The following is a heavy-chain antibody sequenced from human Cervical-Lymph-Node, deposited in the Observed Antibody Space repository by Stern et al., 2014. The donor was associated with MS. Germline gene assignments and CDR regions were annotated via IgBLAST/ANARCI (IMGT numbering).Heavy chain of an antibody. CDR2: IIPIFETA. J-gene: IGHJ4*02. Sequence: VQLEESGAEVKKPGSSMKVYCKASGGTFSSDAIGWVRQAPGQGLEWMGGIIPIFETANYAQKFQGRVTITADQSTKTAYLELSSLTSGDTAMYFCASGTRSSWYFDFWGQGTLVTVST. V-gene: IGHV1-69*01. CDR1: GGTFSSDA. D-gene: IGHD6-13*01. CDR3: ASGTRSSWYFDF.